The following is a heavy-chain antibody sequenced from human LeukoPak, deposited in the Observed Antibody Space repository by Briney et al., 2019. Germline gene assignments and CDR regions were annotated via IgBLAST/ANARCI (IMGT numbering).Heavy chain of an antibody. CDR1: GFTFSSYA. V-gene: IGHV3-23*01. J-gene: IGHJ4*02. Sequence: GGSLRLSCAASGFTFSSYAMSWVRQAPGKGLEWVSAISGSGGSTYYAASVKGRFTISRDNSKNTLNLQMNSPRAEDTAVYYCAKDLDDSGIDPVFDYWGQGTLVTVSS. CDR3: AKDLDDSGIDPVFDY. CDR2: ISGSGGST. D-gene: IGHD3-10*01.